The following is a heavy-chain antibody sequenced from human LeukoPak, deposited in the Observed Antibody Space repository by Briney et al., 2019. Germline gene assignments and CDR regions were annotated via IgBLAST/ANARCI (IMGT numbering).Heavy chain of an antibody. D-gene: IGHD5-24*01. CDR1: GFTFSSYE. CDR2: ISSSGSTI. J-gene: IGHJ4*02. CDR3: ARARHVEEGFDY. V-gene: IGHV3-48*03. Sequence: PGGSLRLSCAASGFTFSSYEMNWVRQAPGKGLERVSYISSSGSTIYYADSVKGRFTISRDNAKNSLYLQMNSLRAEDTAVYYCARARHVEEGFDYWGQGTLVTVSS.